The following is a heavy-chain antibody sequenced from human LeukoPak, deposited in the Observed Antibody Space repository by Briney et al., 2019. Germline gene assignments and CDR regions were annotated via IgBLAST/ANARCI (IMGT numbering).Heavy chain of an antibody. V-gene: IGHV3-15*01. Sequence: GSLLLSCAASGFTFSNAWMRWVRQAPGKGLEWVGRIKSKTDGGTTDYAAPVKGRFTISRDDSKNTQYLQMNSLKTEDTAVYYCTTTGTPYYYDNWFDPWGQGTLVTVSS. CDR2: IKSKTDGGTT. CDR1: GFTFSNAW. CDR3: TTTGTPYYYDNWFDP. D-gene: IGHD3-10*01. J-gene: IGHJ5*02.